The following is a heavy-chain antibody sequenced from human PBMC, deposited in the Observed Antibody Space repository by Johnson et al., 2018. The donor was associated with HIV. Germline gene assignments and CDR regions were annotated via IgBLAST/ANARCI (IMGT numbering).Heavy chain of an antibody. D-gene: IGHD6-13*01. V-gene: IGHV3-30*14. Sequence: QVQLVESGGGVVQPGRSPRLSCAASGFTFSNFAMHWVRQAPGKGLEWVVVISNDGSIKYNADSVKGRFTISRDNSKNTLYLQMNSLRAEDTAVYYCAREQTNSWPGDAFDIWGQGTMVTVSS. CDR1: GFTFSNFA. CDR3: AREQTNSWPGDAFDI. CDR2: ISNDGSIK. J-gene: IGHJ3*02.